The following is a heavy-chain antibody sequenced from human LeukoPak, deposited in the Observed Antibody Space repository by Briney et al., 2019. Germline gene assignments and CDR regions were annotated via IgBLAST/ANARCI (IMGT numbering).Heavy chain of an antibody. V-gene: IGHV4-4*02. CDR1: GDDISSSNW. Sequence: SGTLSLTCSVSGDDISSSNWWTWVRQPPQKGLEWIGEVYHSGSTDYNPSLKSRIYMSVDKSQNRFSLRLTSVSAADTAVYFCARVSGSGLYFKSFDPWGQGTLVIVSS. J-gene: IGHJ5*01. CDR2: VYHSGST. CDR3: ARVSGSGLYFKSFDP. D-gene: IGHD3-10*01.